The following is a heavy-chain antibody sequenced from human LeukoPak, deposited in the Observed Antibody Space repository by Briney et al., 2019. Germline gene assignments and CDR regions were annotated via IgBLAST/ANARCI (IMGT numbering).Heavy chain of an antibody. J-gene: IGHJ4*02. V-gene: IGHV3-73*01. CDR1: GFTFGGSG. Sequence: GGSLRLSCAASGFTFGGSGMNWVRQASGKGLEWVGCIRSKANNYGTAYAASVKGRFTISRDDSKNTAYLQMNSLKTEDTAVYYCSRQPPDYGGSDHWGQGTLVTVSS. CDR2: IRSKANNYGT. D-gene: IGHD4/OR15-4a*01. CDR3: SRQPPDYGGSDH.